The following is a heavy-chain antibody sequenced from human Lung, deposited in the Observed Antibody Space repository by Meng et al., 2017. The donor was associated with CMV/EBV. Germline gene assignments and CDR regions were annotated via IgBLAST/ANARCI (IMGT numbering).Heavy chain of an antibody. D-gene: IGHD3-22*01. CDR3: AKSLYTNYYSTYYGLDV. V-gene: IGHV1-2*02. CDR2: INPKSGGT. Sequence: ASXXVSXKASGYTFIGYDLHWVRQAPGQGLEWMGWINPKSGGTNYAQRFQGRVTMTRDTSINTVYMELRRLRSDDTAVYFCAKSLYTNYYSTYYGLDVWGTGNTV. J-gene: IGHJ6*04. CDR1: GYTFIGYD.